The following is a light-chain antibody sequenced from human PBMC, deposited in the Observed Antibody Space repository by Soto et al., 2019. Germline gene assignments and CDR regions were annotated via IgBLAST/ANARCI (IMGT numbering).Light chain of an antibody. Sequence: QPVLTQPPSASASLGASVTLTCTLSSGYSNYTVDWYQQRPGKGPRFVMRVGTGGIVGSKGDGIPDRFSVLGSGLNRYLTIKNIQEEDESDYHCGADHGSGSNFVYLVFGGGTKLTVL. CDR3: GADHGSGSNFVYLV. CDR2: VGTGGIVG. J-gene: IGLJ2*01. CDR1: SGYSNYT. V-gene: IGLV9-49*01.